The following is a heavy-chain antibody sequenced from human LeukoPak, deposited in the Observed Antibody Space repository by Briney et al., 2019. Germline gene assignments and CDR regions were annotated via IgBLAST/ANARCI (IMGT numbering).Heavy chain of an antibody. CDR2: IRSKANGYTT. CDR1: GFTFSGSA. Sequence: GSLKLSCAASGFTFSGSAMHWVRQASGKGLEWVGRIRSKANGYTTAYGASVKGRFTISRDDSQRATYVQMNSLKIEDTAVYYCTRLAGGDAFDIWGPGTMVTVSS. CDR3: TRLAGGDAFDI. D-gene: IGHD2-15*01. V-gene: IGHV3-73*01. J-gene: IGHJ3*02.